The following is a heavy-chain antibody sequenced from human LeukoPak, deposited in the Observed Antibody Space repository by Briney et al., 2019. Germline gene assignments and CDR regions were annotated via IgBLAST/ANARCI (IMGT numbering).Heavy chain of an antibody. V-gene: IGHV1-18*01. Sequence: ASVKVSCKASGYTFTSYGISWVRQAPGQGLEWMGWISAYNGNTNYAQKLQGRVTMTTDTSTSTAYMELSRLRSDDTAVYYCARGIVLMVYAAEKTNWFDPWGQGTLVTVSS. CDR2: ISAYNGNT. D-gene: IGHD2-8*01. J-gene: IGHJ5*02. CDR1: GYTFTSYG. CDR3: ARGIVLMVYAAEKTNWFDP.